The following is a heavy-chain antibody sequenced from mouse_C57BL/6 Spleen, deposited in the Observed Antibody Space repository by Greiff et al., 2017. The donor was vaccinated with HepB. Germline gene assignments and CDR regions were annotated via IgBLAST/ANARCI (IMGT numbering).Heavy chain of an antibody. CDR2: ISSGSSTI. CDR1: GFTFSDYG. CDR3: ASVVAEVYAMDY. Sequence: EVKLMESGGGLVKPGGSLKLSCAASGFTFSDYGMHWVRQAPEKGLEWVAYISSGSSTIYYADTVKGRFTISRDNAKNTLFLQMTSLRSEDTAMYYCASVVAEVYAMDYWGQGTSVTVSS. V-gene: IGHV5-17*01. J-gene: IGHJ4*01. D-gene: IGHD1-1*01.